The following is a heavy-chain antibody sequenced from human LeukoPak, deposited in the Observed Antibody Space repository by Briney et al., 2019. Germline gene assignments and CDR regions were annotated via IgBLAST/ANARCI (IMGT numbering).Heavy chain of an antibody. V-gene: IGHV1-69*05. CDR3: AREVRDIVVVPAAEDAFDI. D-gene: IGHD2-2*01. Sequence: GASVKVSCKASGGTFSSYAISWVRQAPGQGLEWMGGIIPIFGTANYAQKFQGRVTITTDESTSTAYMELSSLRSEDTAVYYCAREVRDIVVVPAAEDAFDIWGQGTMVTVSS. J-gene: IGHJ3*02. CDR1: GGTFSSYA. CDR2: IIPIFGTA.